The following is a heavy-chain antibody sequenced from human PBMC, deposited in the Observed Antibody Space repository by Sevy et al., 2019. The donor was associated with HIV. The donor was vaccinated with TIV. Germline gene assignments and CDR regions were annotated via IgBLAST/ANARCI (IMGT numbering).Heavy chain of an antibody. Sequence: WETLSLTCAVYGGSFSGYYWNWIHQSPGKGLEWIGEINHSGSTHYNPSLKSRVTISVDTSKNQFSLRLNSVTAADTDVYYCARAPPVVVVPGAPSWFDPWGQGTLVTVSS. CDR1: GGSFSGYY. J-gene: IGHJ5*02. V-gene: IGHV4-34*01. CDR3: ARAPPVVVVPGAPSWFDP. CDR2: INHSGST. D-gene: IGHD2-2*01.